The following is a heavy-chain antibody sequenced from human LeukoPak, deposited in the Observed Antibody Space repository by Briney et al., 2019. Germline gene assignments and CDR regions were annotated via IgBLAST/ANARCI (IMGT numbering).Heavy chain of an antibody. CDR2: ISSSASTI. D-gene: IGHD2-8*01. J-gene: IGHJ4*02. CDR3: ARGGLYAGFEW. Sequence: GGSLRLSCAASGFIFSSYEMHWVRQAPGKGLEWVSYISSSASTIHYADSVKGRFTISRDNAKNSLYLQMNSLRAEDTAIYYCARGGLYAGFEWWGQGTLVTVSS. V-gene: IGHV3-48*03. CDR1: GFIFSSYE.